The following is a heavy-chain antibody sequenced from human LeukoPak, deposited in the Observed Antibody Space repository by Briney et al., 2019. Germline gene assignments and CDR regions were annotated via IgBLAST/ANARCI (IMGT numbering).Heavy chain of an antibody. CDR3: ARAVAGCDY. V-gene: IGHV3-30-3*01. D-gene: IGHD6-19*01. J-gene: IGHJ4*02. CDR1: GFTFSSYA. Sequence: PGGSLRLSCAASGFTFSSYAMHWVRQAPGKGLEWVAVISYDGSNKYYADSVKGRFTISRDNSKNTLYPQMNSLRAEDTAVYYCARAVAGCDYWGQGTLVTVSS. CDR2: ISYDGSNK.